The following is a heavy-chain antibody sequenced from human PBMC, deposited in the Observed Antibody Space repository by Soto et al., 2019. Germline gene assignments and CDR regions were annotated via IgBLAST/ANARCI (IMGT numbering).Heavy chain of an antibody. J-gene: IGHJ2*01. CDR2: IFSNDEK. D-gene: IGHD6-19*01. CDR1: GFSLSNARMG. Sequence: QVTLKESGPVLVKPTETLTLTCTVSGFSLSNARMGVSWIRQPPGKALEWLAHIFSNDEKSYSTSLKRRLTISKDTSKSQVVLTRTNMDPVDTAIYYCARTASSGWYNRYFDLWGRGTMVTVFS. V-gene: IGHV2-26*01. CDR3: ARTASSGWYNRYFDL.